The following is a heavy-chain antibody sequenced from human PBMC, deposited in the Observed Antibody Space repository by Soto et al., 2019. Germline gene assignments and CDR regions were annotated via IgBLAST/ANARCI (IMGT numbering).Heavy chain of an antibody. CDR1: GFTFSNYW. J-gene: IGHJ6*03. CDR2: INSDGSVS. CDR3: ARVDCFGGTCYSLAGSFYYYMDV. V-gene: IGHV3-74*02. Sequence: EVQLVESGGGLVQPGGSLRLSCAASGFTFSNYWMYWVRQAPGKGLEWVSRINSDGSVSSYADSVKGRLTISRDNFKNTLYLHMDSLRAEDTAVYYCARVDCFGGTCYSLAGSFYYYMDVWGKGTTVTVFS. D-gene: IGHD2-15*01.